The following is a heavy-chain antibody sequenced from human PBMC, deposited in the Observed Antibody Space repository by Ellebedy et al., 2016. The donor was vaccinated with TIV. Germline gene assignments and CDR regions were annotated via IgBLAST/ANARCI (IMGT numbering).Heavy chain of an antibody. CDR1: GFTFDTFA. Sequence: GESLKISXAASGFTFDTFAMSWVRQSPGQGLQCVSSTSASGGRTYYIDSVKGRFTISRDNTKNSLYLQMNSLRAEDTAVYHCAGRGFWGQGTLVTVSS. CDR2: TSASGGRT. V-gene: IGHV3-23*01. J-gene: IGHJ4*02. CDR3: AGRGF.